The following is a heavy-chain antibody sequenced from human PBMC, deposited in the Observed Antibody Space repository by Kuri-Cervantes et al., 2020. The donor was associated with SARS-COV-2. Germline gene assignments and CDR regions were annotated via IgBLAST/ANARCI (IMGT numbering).Heavy chain of an antibody. CDR3: ARHGGYSYDPPDY. V-gene: IGHV4-34*01. Sequence: SQTLSLTCAVYGGSFSGYYWSWIRQPPGKGLEWIGEINHSGSTNYNPSLKSRVTVSVDTSKNQFSLKLSSVTAADTDVYYCARHGGYSYDPPDYWGQGTLVTVSS. CDR1: GGSFSGYY. J-gene: IGHJ4*02. CDR2: INHSGST. D-gene: IGHD5-18*01.